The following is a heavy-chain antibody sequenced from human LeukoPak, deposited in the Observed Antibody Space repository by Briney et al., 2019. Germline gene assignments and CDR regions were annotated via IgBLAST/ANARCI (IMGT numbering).Heavy chain of an antibody. D-gene: IGHD3-10*01. CDR2: ISERGGST. Sequence: GGSLRLSCVVSGISLSNYAMTWVRQAPGKGLEWVSYISERGGSTTYADSVKGRFTISRDTSLNTLYLQMSSLRAEDTAVYFCAKRGVVIRGILVIGYHQEAYHYDYWGQGVLVTVSS. J-gene: IGHJ4*02. CDR3: AKRGVVIRGILVIGYHQEAYHYDY. CDR1: GISLSNYA. V-gene: IGHV3-23*01.